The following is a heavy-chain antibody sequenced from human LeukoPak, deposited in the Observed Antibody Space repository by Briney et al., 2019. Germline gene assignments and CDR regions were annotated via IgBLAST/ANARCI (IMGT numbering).Heavy chain of an antibody. V-gene: IGHV3-64D*06. CDR3: VKEIAFYDY. CDR1: GFSSSSYP. J-gene: IGHJ4*02. D-gene: IGHD2/OR15-2a*01. CDR2: ISSDGSAT. Sequence: GGSLRLSCSASGFSSSSYPMHWVRQAPGKGLQYVSAISSDGSATYYAASVKGRFTISRDNSKNTLYLQMSSLRAEDTAVYYCVKEIAFYDYWGQGTLVTVSS.